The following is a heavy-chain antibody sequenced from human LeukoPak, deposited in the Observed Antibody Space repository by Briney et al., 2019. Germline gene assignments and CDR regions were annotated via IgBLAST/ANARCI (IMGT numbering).Heavy chain of an antibody. J-gene: IGHJ4*02. CDR2: TWYDGSNK. V-gene: IGHV3-33*01. D-gene: IGHD4-17*01. CDR1: GFTFSSYG. Sequence: GVTLRLSCAASGFTFSSYGMHWVRQAPGKGLEWGAVTWYDGSNKYYADSVKDRFTISRDNSKNTLYLQMNSLRAEDTAVYYCARDLVHYGDYGGYFDYGGQGTLVTVSS. CDR3: ARDLVHYGDYGGYFDY.